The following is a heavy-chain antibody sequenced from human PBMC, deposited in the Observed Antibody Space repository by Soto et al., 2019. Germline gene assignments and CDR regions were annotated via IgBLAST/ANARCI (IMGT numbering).Heavy chain of an antibody. V-gene: IGHV3-7*01. CDR1: GFTFGYFG. CDR2: VRQDGSQK. Sequence: GGSLRLSCEASGFTFGYFGTHWVRQAPGKGLEWVANVRQDGSQKYRVDSVKGRFTISRDNAKNSMYLQMNTLRAEYAAVYYYVRAGSSGWHFDSWGQGTLVTVSS. D-gene: IGHD6-19*01. J-gene: IGHJ4*02. CDR3: VRAGSSGWHFDS.